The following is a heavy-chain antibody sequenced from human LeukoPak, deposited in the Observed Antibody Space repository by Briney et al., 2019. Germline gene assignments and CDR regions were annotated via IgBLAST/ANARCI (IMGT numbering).Heavy chain of an antibody. D-gene: IGHD4-17*01. Sequence: PGGSLRLSCAASGFTFSNAWMTWVRQAPGKGLEWVGHMKSITAGGTTDYAAPVKGRFTISRDDSKDTLYLQLNSLKTEDTAVYYCTTETTVTPFSFDYWGQGTLVTVS. CDR2: MKSITAGGTT. V-gene: IGHV3-15*01. CDR3: TTETTVTPFSFDY. CDR1: GFTFSNAW. J-gene: IGHJ4*02.